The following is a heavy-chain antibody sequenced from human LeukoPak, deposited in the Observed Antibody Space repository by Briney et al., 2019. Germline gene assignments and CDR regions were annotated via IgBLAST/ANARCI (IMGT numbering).Heavy chain of an antibody. CDR3: ASSRGYGSGSYGLFDY. D-gene: IGHD3-10*01. J-gene: IGHJ4*02. V-gene: IGHV4-39*07. CDR2: IYYGGST. Sequence: SETLSLTCSVSGGSISSSSYYWGWIRQPPGKGLEWIVSIYYGGSTYYNPSLKSRVTISVDTSKNQFSLKLSSVTAADTAVYYCASSRGYGSGSYGLFDYWGQGTLVTVSS. CDR1: GGSISSSSYY.